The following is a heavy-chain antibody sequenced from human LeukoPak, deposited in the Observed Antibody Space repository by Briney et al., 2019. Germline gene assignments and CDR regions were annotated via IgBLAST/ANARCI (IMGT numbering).Heavy chain of an antibody. CDR2: IYYSGST. J-gene: IGHJ5*01. CDR1: GGSISSYY. Sequence: SETLSLTCTVSGGSISSYYWSWIRQPPGKGLEWIGYIYYSGSTNYNPSLKSRVTISVDTSKNQFSLKLSSVTAADTAVYYCARFIDEIDNWFDPWGQGTMVTVSS. CDR3: ARFIDEIDNWFDP. D-gene: IGHD3-16*02. V-gene: IGHV4-59*01.